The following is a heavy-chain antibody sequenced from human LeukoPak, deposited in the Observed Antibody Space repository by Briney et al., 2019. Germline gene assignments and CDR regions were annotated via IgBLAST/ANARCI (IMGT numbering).Heavy chain of an antibody. J-gene: IGHJ5*02. V-gene: IGHV4-59*12. CDR3: ARNPYGSGSVGFPLDP. CDR1: GGSISTYY. CDR2: IYYSGSTST. Sequence: SETLSLTCTVSGGSISTYYWSWIRQPPGKGLEWIGYIYYSGSTSTNYNPSLKSRVTISADTSNNQFSLKLSSVTAADTAVYYCARNPYGSGSVGFPLDPWGQGTLVTVSS. D-gene: IGHD3-10*01.